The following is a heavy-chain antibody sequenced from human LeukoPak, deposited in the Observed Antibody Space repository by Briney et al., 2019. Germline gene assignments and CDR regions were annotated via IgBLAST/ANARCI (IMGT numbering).Heavy chain of an antibody. J-gene: IGHJ6*04. D-gene: IGHD3-10*01. V-gene: IGHV1-2*04. CDR2: INPNSGGT. CDR3: ARNYGSGNYYYYGMDV. Sequence: ASVKVSCKASGYTFTGYYMHWVRQAPGQGLEWMGWINPNSGGTNYAQKFQGWVTMTRDTSISTAYMELSRLRSDDTAVYYCARNYGSGNYYYYGMDVWGKGTTVTVSS. CDR1: GYTFTGYY.